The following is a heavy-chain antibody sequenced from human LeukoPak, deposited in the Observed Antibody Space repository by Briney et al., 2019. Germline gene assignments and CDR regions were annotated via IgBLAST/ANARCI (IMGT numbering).Heavy chain of an antibody. D-gene: IGHD6-19*01. Sequence: GGSLRLSCAASGFTFSSYAMHWVRQAPGKGLEWVAVISYDGSNKYYADSVKGRFTISRDNSKNTLYLQMNSLRAEDTAVYYCARDPHFGSGLYEGGYYFDYWGQGTLVTVSS. V-gene: IGHV3-30-3*01. CDR2: ISYDGSNK. CDR1: GFTFSSYA. J-gene: IGHJ4*02. CDR3: ARDPHFGSGLYEGGYYFDY.